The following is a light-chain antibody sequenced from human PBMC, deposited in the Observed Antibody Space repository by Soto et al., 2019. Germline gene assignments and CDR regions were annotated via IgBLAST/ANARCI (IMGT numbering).Light chain of an antibody. Sequence: QSALTQPASVSGSPGQSIAIPCTGTSSDVGGYSYVSWYQQQPGKAPKLVISDVSNRPSGVSDRFSGSKSGNTASLTISGLQTEDEADYYCASYTTSSTYVFGTGTKLTVL. CDR2: DVS. V-gene: IGLV2-14*01. J-gene: IGLJ1*01. CDR3: ASYTTSSTYV. CDR1: SSDVGGYSY.